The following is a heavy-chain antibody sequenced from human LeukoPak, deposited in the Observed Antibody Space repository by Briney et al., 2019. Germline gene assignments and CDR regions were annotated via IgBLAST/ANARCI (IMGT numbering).Heavy chain of an antibody. J-gene: IGHJ4*02. Sequence: GSLRLSCAASGNYWMHWVRQAPGKGLVWVSHINSDGSWTSYADSVKGRFTISKDNAKNTVYLQMNSLRAEDTAVYYCVSFYETYWGRGTLVTVSS. CDR1: GNYW. D-gene: IGHD2/OR15-2a*01. CDR2: INSDGSWT. CDR3: VSFYETY. V-gene: IGHV3-74*01.